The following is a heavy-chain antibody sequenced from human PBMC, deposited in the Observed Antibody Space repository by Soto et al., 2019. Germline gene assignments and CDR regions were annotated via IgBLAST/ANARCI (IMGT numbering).Heavy chain of an antibody. V-gene: IGHV3-33*01. Sequence: QVQLVESGGGVVQPGRSLRLSCAASGFTFSSYGMHWVRQAPGKGLEWVAVIWYDGSNKYYADSVKGRLTISRDNSKNTLYLQMNSLRAEDTAVYYCVRDSQFLGDEPLYFDYWGQGTLVTVSS. CDR1: GFTFSSYG. J-gene: IGHJ4*02. D-gene: IGHD2-21*01. CDR2: IWYDGSNK. CDR3: VRDSQFLGDEPLYFDY.